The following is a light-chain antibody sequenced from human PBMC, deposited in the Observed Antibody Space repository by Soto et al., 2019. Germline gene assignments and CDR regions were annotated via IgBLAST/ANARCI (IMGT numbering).Light chain of an antibody. V-gene: IGKV3-20*01. Sequence: EIVLTQSPCTLSLSPGERATLSCRATQSVNSDYLAWYQHRPGQAPRLLMHGASSRATGIPDRFCGSGSGADFTLTMSRLEPEDCAGYYCYHYAYSQFAFGPGTKVDIK. CDR3: YHYAYSQFA. J-gene: IGKJ3*01. CDR2: GAS. CDR1: QSVNSDY.